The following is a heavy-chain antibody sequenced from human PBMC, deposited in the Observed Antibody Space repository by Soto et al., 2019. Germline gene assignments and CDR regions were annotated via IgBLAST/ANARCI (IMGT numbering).Heavy chain of an antibody. V-gene: IGHV3-30-3*01. CDR2: ISYAGTNK. J-gene: IGHJ4*02. D-gene: IGHD6-19*01. CDR1: GFTFKNFA. CDR3: ARDRGSGLRDFDY. Sequence: GGSLRLCCSASGFTFKNFAMHWVRQAPGKGLEWVAVISYAGTNKYYADSVKGRFTMSRDDSENTVYLQMNSLRVEDTAVYFCARDRGSGLRDFDYWGQGTLVTVSS.